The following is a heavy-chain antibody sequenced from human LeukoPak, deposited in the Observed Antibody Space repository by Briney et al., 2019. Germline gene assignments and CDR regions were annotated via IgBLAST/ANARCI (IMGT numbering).Heavy chain of an antibody. Sequence: GGSMRLSCAASGFTSSSYSMNWVRQAPGKGLEWVSSISSTSTYKYYADSLTGRFTIARDNAKNSLYLQIDSLRGEEMALYYCARVTAIEDGYFDFWGQGTLVTVSS. J-gene: IGHJ4*02. CDR3: ARVTAIEDGYFDF. CDR2: ISSTSTYK. CDR1: GFTSSSYS. D-gene: IGHD2-21*02. V-gene: IGHV3-21*01.